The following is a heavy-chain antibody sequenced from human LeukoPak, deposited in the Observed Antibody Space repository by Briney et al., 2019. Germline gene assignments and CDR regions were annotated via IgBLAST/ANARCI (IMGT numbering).Heavy chain of an antibody. Sequence: GSSVKVPCKASVGTFSSYAISWVRQAPGQGLEWMGGIIPIFGTANYAQKFQGRVTITTDESTSTAYMELSSLRSEDTAVYYCARGTYSSSWSYYFDYWGQGTLVTVSS. CDR3: ARGTYSSSWSYYFDY. D-gene: IGHD6-13*01. V-gene: IGHV1-69*05. J-gene: IGHJ4*02. CDR1: VGTFSSYA. CDR2: IIPIFGTA.